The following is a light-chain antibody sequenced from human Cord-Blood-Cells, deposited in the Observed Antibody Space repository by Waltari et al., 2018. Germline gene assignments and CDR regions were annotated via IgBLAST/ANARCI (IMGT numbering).Light chain of an antibody. V-gene: IGLV2-23*03. J-gene: IGLJ2*01. CDR1: SSDVGRYTL. CDR2: EGS. CDR3: CSYAGSSTFVV. Sequence: QSALTQPASVSGSPGQSIPIPCTGTSSDVGRYTLVSWYQQHPGKAPKLMIYEGSKRPSGVSNRFSGSKSGNTASLTISGLQAEDEADYYCCSYAGSSTFVVFGGGTKLTVL.